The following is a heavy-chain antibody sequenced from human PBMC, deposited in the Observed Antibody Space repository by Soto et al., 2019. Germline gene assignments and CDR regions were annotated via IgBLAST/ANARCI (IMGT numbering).Heavy chain of an antibody. CDR3: ARDRGYGWYWVFDY. D-gene: IGHD6-19*01. CDR1: GDSVSSNSAA. CDR2: TYYRSKWYN. Sequence: PSQTLSLTCAISGDSVSSNSAAWNWIRQSPSRGLEWLGRTYYRSKWYNDYEVSVKSRKTINPDTSKNKYSLQLNSVTPVDTFVYFCARDRGYGWYWVFDYWGQGTLVTVSS. J-gene: IGHJ4*02. V-gene: IGHV6-1*01.